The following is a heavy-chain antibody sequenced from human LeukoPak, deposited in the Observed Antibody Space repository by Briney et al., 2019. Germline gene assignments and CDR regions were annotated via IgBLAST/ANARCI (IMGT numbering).Heavy chain of an antibody. D-gene: IGHD1-26*01. CDR2: TTGSGVTT. V-gene: IGHV3-23*01. CDR1: GFPFSDYA. J-gene: IGHJ3*02. Sequence: GGSLRLSCTASGFPFSDYAMSWVRQAPGKGLEWVSVTTGSGVTTYYADSVKGRFTISRDNSKNTLSLQMDSLRGEDTGVYYCAKHSVGATVGWDAFDIWGQGTLVTVSS. CDR3: AKHSVGATVGWDAFDI.